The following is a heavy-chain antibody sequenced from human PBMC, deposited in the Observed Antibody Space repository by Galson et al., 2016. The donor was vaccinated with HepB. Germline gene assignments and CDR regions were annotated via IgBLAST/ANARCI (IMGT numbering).Heavy chain of an antibody. J-gene: IGHJ4*02. CDR3: AKDPGVFSPGWYYFDS. V-gene: IGHV3-23*01. Sequence: SLRLSCAGSGFTFNSYAMNWVRQAPRKGPEWVAAISSGGDIKYYADSVKGRFTISRDNSKNTLYLHMNGLRAEDTALYYCAKDPGVFSPGWYYFDSWGRGTLVTVSA. D-gene: IGHD6-19*01. CDR2: ISSGGDIK. CDR1: GFTFNSYA.